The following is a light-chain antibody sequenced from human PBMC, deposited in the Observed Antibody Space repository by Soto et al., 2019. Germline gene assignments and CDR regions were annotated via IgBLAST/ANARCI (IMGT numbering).Light chain of an antibody. V-gene: IGLV3-21*02. Sequence: SYELIQPPSVSVAPGQTARITCGGHNIGTRSVHWYKQRPGQAPVLVVYDDSDRPSGIPERFSGSNSESTATLTISRVEVGDEADYFCQVWDRTSDHWVFGGGTKLTFL. CDR1: NIGTRS. J-gene: IGLJ3*02. CDR3: QVWDRTSDHWV. CDR2: DDS.